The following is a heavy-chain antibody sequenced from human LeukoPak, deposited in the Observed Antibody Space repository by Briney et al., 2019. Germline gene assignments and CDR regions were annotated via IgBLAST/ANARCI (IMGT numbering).Heavy chain of an antibody. Sequence: PGGSLRLSCAASGFTFSSYGMHWVRQAPGKGLEWVAVIWYDGSNKYYADSVKGRFTISRDNSKNTLYLQMNSLRAEDTAVYYCARTQLDLDGFDIWGQGTTVTVSS. J-gene: IGHJ3*02. D-gene: IGHD1-1*01. CDR1: GFTFSSYG. CDR2: IWYDGSNK. CDR3: ARTQLDLDGFDI. V-gene: IGHV3-33*01.